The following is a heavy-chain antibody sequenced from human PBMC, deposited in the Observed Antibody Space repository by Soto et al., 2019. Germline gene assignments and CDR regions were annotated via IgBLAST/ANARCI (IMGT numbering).Heavy chain of an antibody. CDR3: ARHYSIAATYGMDV. CDR2: MHYGGNS. D-gene: IGHD6-13*01. V-gene: IGHV4-59*08. CDR1: GGSISSYY. J-gene: IGHJ6*02. Sequence: SETLSLTCTVSGGSISSYYCSWFRQPPGKGLEWIGHMHYGGNSDYNPFQGQVTISADKSISTAYLQWSSLKASDTAMYYCARHYSIAATYGMDVWGQGTTVTVSS.